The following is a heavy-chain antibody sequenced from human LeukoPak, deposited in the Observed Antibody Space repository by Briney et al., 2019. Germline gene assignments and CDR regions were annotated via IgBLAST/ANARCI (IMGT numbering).Heavy chain of an antibody. CDR3: ASTVRYYMDV. CDR2: ISSSSSYI. J-gene: IGHJ6*03. Sequence: GGSLRLSCAASGFTFSSYSMNWVRQAPGKGLEWVSSISSSSSYIYYADSVKGRFTISRDNSKNTLYLQMNSLRAEDTAVYYCASTVRYYMDVWGKGTTVTISS. V-gene: IGHV3-21*01. CDR1: GFTFSSYS. D-gene: IGHD2-21*02.